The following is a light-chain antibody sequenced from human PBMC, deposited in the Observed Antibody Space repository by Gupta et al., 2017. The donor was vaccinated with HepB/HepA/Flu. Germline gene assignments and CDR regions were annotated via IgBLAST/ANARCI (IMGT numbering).Light chain of an antibody. Sequence: QSVLSQPPSASGTPGQRVTIPCPRRSSNIGSNTVNWYQQLPGTAPKLLIYSNNQRPSGVPDRFSGSKSGTSASLAISGLQSEDEADYYCAAWDDSLNGYVFGTGTKVTVL. CDR3: AAWDDSLNGYV. CDR2: SNN. V-gene: IGLV1-44*01. J-gene: IGLJ1*01. CDR1: SSNIGSNT.